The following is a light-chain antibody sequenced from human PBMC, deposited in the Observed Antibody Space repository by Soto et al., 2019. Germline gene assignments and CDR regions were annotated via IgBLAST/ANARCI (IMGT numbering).Light chain of an antibody. CDR2: AAS. CDR1: QGISSW. CDR3: QQYNDYPLT. J-gene: IGKJ4*01. V-gene: IGKV1D-16*01. Sequence: DIQMTQSPSSLSASVGDRVTITCRASQGISSWLAWYQRKPEEAPKPLIYAASSLESGVPSRFSGSGSGTDFTLTISSLQPEDFATYYCQQYNDYPLTFGGGTKVEIK.